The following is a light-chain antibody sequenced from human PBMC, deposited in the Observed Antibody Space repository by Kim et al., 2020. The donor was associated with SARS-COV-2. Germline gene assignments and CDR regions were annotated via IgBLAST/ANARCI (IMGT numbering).Light chain of an antibody. CDR2: DAS. CDR1: QGISNF. V-gene: IGKV1-5*01. J-gene: IGKJ2*01. Sequence: EIQLTQSPATLSASVGERVTISCRASQGISNFLAWYQQKPGTAPKLLIYDASRWRRGVPSRFSGSGSGTDFSLTISSLQPNDSATYYCQQYSAYPRTFGQGTKLEI. CDR3: QQYSAYPRT.